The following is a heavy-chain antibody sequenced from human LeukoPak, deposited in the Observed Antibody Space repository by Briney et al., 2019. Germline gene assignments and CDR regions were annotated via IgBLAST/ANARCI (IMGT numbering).Heavy chain of an antibody. CDR2: IYTSGST. Sequence: SQTLSLTCTLSGGSICSGSYYWSWIRQPAGKGLEGIGRIYTSGSTNYNPSLKSRVTISVDTSKNQFSLKLSSVTAADTAVYYCARHIGGSYYSYAFDIWGQGTMVTVSS. J-gene: IGHJ3*02. CDR3: ARHIGGSYYSYAFDI. V-gene: IGHV4-61*02. CDR1: GGSICSGSYY. D-gene: IGHD1-26*01.